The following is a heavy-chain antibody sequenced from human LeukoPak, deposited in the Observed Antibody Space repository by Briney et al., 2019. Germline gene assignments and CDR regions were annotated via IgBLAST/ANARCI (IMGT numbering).Heavy chain of an antibody. J-gene: IGHJ4*02. V-gene: IGHV1-46*04. CDR2: IIPSGGST. D-gene: IGHD3-22*01. CDR1: GYTFTTSH. Sequence: ASVTVSCLSSGYTFTTSHMHWVRQAPGQGLEWMGIIIPSGGSTSYAQKLQGRVTMTSDTSTSTAYMELSSLKSEDTAVYYCARDGGDGSGYYYYDYWGQGTLVTVSS. CDR3: ARDGGDGSGYYYYDY.